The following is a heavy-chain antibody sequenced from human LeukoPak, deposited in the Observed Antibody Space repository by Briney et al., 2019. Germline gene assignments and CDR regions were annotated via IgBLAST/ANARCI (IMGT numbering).Heavy chain of an antibody. CDR3: AKNGDRGAYCSGGTCYPYYYYYMDV. D-gene: IGHD2-15*01. Sequence: PGGSLRLSCAASGFTFGSYGMSWVRQAPGKGLEWVSAISGSGGSTYYADSVRGRFTISRDNSRNTLYLQMNSLRVEDTAIYYCAKNGDRGAYCSGGTCYPYYYYYMDVWGKGTTVTISS. CDR2: ISGSGGST. CDR1: GFTFGSYG. V-gene: IGHV3-23*01. J-gene: IGHJ6*03.